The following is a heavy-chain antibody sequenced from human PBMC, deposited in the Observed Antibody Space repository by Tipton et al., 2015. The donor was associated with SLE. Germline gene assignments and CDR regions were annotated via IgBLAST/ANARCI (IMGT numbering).Heavy chain of an antibody. CDR1: GFTFSSYA. CDR3: AKGTTYSANGWLAQ. CDR2: IYSGGST. D-gene: IGHD4-11*01. Sequence: SLRLSCAASGFTFSSYAMSWVRQAPGKGLEWVSVIYSGGSTYYADSVKGRFTISRDNSKNTLYLQMNSLRTEDTAEYYCAKGTTYSANGWLAQWGQGTLVTVSS. V-gene: IGHV3-23*03. J-gene: IGHJ4*02.